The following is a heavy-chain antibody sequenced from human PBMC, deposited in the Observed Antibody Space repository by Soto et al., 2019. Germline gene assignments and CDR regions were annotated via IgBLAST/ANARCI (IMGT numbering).Heavy chain of an antibody. Sequence: GGSLRLSCAASGFTFSGSAMHWVRQASGKGLEWVGRIRSKANSYATAYAASVKGRFTISRDDSKNTAYLQMNSLKTEDTAVYYCTSHGANTIPPTYWGQGTLVTVSS. V-gene: IGHV3-73*01. D-gene: IGHD3-3*01. CDR2: IRSKANSYAT. J-gene: IGHJ4*02. CDR3: TSHGANTIPPTY. CDR1: GFTFSGSA.